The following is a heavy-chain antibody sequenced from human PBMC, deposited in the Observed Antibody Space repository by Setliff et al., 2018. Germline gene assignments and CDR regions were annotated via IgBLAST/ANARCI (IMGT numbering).Heavy chain of an antibody. Sequence: SVKVSCKASGGTFSSYAISWVRQAPGQGLEWMGVIIPILGITNYAQKFQGRATITADKSTSTAYMELSSLRSEDTAVYYCARDRGDYDSRGFDCGGQGTLVTV. CDR2: IIPILGIT. J-gene: IGHJ4*02. CDR3: ARDRGDYDSRGFDC. D-gene: IGHD3-22*01. CDR1: GGTFSSYA. V-gene: IGHV1-69*10.